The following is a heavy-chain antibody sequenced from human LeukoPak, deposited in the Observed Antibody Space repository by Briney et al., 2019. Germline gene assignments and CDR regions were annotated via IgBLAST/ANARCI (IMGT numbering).Heavy chain of an antibody. D-gene: IGHD3-9*01. Sequence: GGSLRLSCAASGFTFNTFNMNWVRQAPGKGLEWVSSITSGGDYIYYANSVKGRFTTSRDNAKNSLSLQLNSLRVEDTAVYYCARGHYDVLAASYKWTPDYWGQGTLVTVSS. V-gene: IGHV3-21*01. J-gene: IGHJ4*02. CDR3: ARGHYDVLAASYKWTPDY. CDR1: GFTFNTFN. CDR2: ITSGGDYI.